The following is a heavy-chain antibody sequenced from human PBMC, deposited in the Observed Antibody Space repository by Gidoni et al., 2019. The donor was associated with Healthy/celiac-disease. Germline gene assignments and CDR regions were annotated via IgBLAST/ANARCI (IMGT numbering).Heavy chain of an antibody. CDR3: ARDVSYSSSWYSY. D-gene: IGHD6-13*01. J-gene: IGHJ4*02. V-gene: IGHV3-30-3*01. CDR1: GFTFSSYA. CDR2: RSYDGSNK. Sequence: QVQLVESGGGVVQPGRSLRLSCAASGFTFSSYAMHWVRQAPGKGLEWVAVRSYDGSNKYYADSVKGRFTISGDNSKNTLYLQMNSLRAEDTAVYYCARDVSYSSSWYSYWGQGTLVTVSS.